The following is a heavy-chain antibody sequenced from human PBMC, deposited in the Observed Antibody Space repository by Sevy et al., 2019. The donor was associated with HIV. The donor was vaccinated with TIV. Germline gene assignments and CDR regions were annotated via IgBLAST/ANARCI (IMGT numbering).Heavy chain of an antibody. D-gene: IGHD4-17*01. CDR2: ISGSDGTI. CDR3: ARDHVKDGDLGDYYYFAMDV. J-gene: IGHJ6*02. Sequence: GGSLRLSCAASGFTFSDYYMSWIRQAPGKGLEWISYISGSDGTIFYADSVKGRFTISRDNSKNSLYLQKSSLRAEDTAEYYCARDHVKDGDLGDYYYFAMDVWGQGTTVTVSS. V-gene: IGHV3-11*01. CDR1: GFTFSDYY.